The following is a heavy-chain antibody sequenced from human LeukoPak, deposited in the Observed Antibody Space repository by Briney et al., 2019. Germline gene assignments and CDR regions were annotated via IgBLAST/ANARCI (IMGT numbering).Heavy chain of an antibody. D-gene: IGHD6-13*01. CDR2: IRYDGSNK. CDR3: ARGEYSSSWKGKHYYYYYMDV. CDR1: GFTFSSYG. V-gene: IGHV3-30*02. Sequence: SGGSLRLSCAASGFTFSSYGMHWVRQAPGKGLEWVAFIRYDGSNKYYADSVKGRFTISRDNSKNTLYLQMNSLRAEDTAVYYCARGEYSSSWKGKHYYYYYMDVWGKGTTVTVSS. J-gene: IGHJ6*03.